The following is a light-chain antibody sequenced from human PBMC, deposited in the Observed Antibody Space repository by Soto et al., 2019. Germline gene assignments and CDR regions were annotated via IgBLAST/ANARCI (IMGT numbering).Light chain of an antibody. CDR1: QRVSARY. J-gene: IGKJ1*01. V-gene: IGKV3-20*01. CDR2: GAS. CDR3: QKYSDLPPT. Sequence: IVLTQSPGTLSLSPGDRATLSCRASQRVSARYLAWYHQKPGQAPRLLIFGASDRATGIPDRFSCSGSGTDFNLTIDSLDPEDFAMYYCQKYSDLPPTFGQGTKVEI.